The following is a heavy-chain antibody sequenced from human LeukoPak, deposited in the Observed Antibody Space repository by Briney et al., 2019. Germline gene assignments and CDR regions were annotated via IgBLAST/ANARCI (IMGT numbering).Heavy chain of an antibody. V-gene: IGHV3-30*18. J-gene: IGHJ6*04. D-gene: IGHD3-10*01. CDR1: GFIFSSYG. Sequence: GGSLRLSCAASGFIFSSYGMYWVRQAPGKGLEWVAVISYDGNNKYYADSVKGRFTISRDNSKNTLYLQMNSLRAEDTAVYYCAKLYGSGSWDYYYGMDVWGKGTTVTVSS. CDR2: ISYDGNNK. CDR3: AKLYGSGSWDYYYGMDV.